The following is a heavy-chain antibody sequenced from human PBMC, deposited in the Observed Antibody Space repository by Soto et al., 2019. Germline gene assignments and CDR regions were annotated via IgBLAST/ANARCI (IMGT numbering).Heavy chain of an antibody. Sequence: ASVKVSCKASGYAFTSYYMHWVRPAPGQGLEWMGILNPSGGSKSYAQEFQGRVTMTRDTSTSTVYMELSSLRSEDTAVYYCAVTYYDFWSGYTPSGWFDPWGQGTLVNVSS. D-gene: IGHD3-3*01. CDR1: GYAFTSYY. J-gene: IGHJ5*02. CDR2: LNPSGGSK. CDR3: AVTYYDFWSGYTPSGWFDP. V-gene: IGHV1-46*01.